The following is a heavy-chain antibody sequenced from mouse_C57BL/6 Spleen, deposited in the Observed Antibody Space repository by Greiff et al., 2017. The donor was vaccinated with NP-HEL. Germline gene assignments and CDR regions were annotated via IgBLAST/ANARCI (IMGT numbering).Heavy chain of an antibody. CDR3: ARSYYGNYEAGFAY. J-gene: IGHJ3*01. CDR1: GYTFTDYY. CDR2: INPNNGGT. Sequence: EVQLQQSGPELVKPGASVKISCKASGYTFTDYYMNWVKQSHGKSLEWIGDINPNNGGTSYNQKFKGKATLTVDKSSSTAYMELRSLTSEDSAVYYCARSYYGNYEAGFAYWGQGTLVTVSA. D-gene: IGHD2-1*01. V-gene: IGHV1-26*01.